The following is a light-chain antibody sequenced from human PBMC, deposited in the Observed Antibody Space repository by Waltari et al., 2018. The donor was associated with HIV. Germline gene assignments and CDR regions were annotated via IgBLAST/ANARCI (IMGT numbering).Light chain of an antibody. CDR1: SSDVGGYHY. V-gene: IGLV2-14*01. CDR3: TSYTSSTTWV. J-gene: IGLJ3*02. CDR2: EVN. Sequence: QSALTQPASVSGSPGQSITISCTGTSSDVGGYHYVSWYQQHPGKVPKLMIYEVNKRPSGVSNRFSGSKSGNTASLTISGLQAEDEADYYCTSYTSSTTWVFGGGTKLTVL.